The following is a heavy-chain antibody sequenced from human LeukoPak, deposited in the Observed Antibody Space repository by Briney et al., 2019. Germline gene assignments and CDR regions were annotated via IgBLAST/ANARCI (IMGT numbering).Heavy chain of an antibody. D-gene: IGHD5-24*01. Sequence: PSETLSLTCTVSGASISTYCWGWIRQPPGKGLEWIGCIYYSGSTNYNPSLKSRVTISVDTSKNQFSLKLSSVTAADTAVYYCARGARAGYNLEPFDYWGQGTLVTVSS. J-gene: IGHJ4*02. CDR2: IYYSGST. CDR1: GASISTYC. V-gene: IGHV4-59*08. CDR3: ARGARAGYNLEPFDY.